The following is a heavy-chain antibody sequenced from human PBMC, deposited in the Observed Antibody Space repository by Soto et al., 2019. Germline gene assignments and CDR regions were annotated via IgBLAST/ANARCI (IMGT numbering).Heavy chain of an antibody. CDR2: LSGSGDST. CDR1: GFTFSIYA. Sequence: GGSLRLSCAASGFTFSIYAMSWVRQAPGKGLEWVSTLSGSGDSTYYADSVKGRFTISRDNSKNTLFLQMNSLRAEDTVVYYCAKASYGDPYYYYGMDVWGQGTTVTVSS. CDR3: AKASYGDPYYYYGMDV. J-gene: IGHJ6*02. D-gene: IGHD4-17*01. V-gene: IGHV3-23*01.